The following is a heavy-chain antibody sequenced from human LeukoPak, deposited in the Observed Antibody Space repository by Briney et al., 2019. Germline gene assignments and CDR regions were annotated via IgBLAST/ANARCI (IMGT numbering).Heavy chain of an antibody. J-gene: IGHJ4*02. CDR1: GYTFTSYY. Sequence: ASVKVSCTSSGYTFTSYYMYWVRQAPGQGLEWMGIINPSGGSTSYAQKFQGRVTMTRDTSTSTVYTELSSLRSEDTAVYYCARDSGMVRGTVVYWGQGTLVTVSS. CDR3: ARDSGMVRGTVVY. D-gene: IGHD3-10*01. CDR2: INPSGGST. V-gene: IGHV1-46*01.